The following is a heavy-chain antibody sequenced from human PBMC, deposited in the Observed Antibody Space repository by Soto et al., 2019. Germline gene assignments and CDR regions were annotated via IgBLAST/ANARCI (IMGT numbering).Heavy chain of an antibody. J-gene: IGHJ4*02. CDR2: IYYNGTT. V-gene: IGHV4-30-4*08. D-gene: IGHD5-12*01. CDR3: ARRIVATETFDY. Sequence: ASETLSLTCTVIGGSIRSPNFSWSWIRQHPGKGPEWIGNIYYNGTTTYSPSLESRLTISVDTSKNQFSLTVTSVTAADTAVYYCARRIVATETFDYWGQGTLVTVSS. CDR1: GGSIRSPNFS.